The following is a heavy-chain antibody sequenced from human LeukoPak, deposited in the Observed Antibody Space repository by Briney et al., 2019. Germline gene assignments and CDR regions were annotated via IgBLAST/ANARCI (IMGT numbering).Heavy chain of an antibody. Sequence: GGSLRLSCAASGFTISSIHMVWVRQAPGKGLEWVSVTYTGGNSYYADSVKGRFITSRDISKNTLYLQMNSLRAEDSALYYCARGGRGSAAVVAPRSFDIWGQGTMVTVSS. D-gene: IGHD3-22*01. CDR1: GFTISSIH. CDR3: ARGGRGSAAVVAPRSFDI. CDR2: TYTGGNS. V-gene: IGHV3-53*01. J-gene: IGHJ3*02.